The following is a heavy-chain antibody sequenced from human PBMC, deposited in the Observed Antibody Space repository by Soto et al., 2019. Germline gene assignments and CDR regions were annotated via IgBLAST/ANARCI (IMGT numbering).Heavy chain of an antibody. V-gene: IGHV5-10-1*01. CDR2: IDPSDSYT. Sequence: LGESLKISCKGSGYSFTSYWISWVRQMPGKGLEWMGRIDPSDSYTNYSPSFQGHVTISADKSISTAYLQWSSLKASHTAMYYCATKAMVHDAFDIWGQGTMVTVSS. CDR1: GYSFTSYW. D-gene: IGHD1-1*01. J-gene: IGHJ3*02. CDR3: ATKAMVHDAFDI.